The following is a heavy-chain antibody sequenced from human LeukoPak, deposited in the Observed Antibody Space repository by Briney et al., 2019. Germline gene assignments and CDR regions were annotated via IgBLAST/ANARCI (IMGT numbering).Heavy chain of an antibody. CDR3: ASIDIVVVPAAKNYYYGMDV. CDR2: INHSGST. J-gene: IGHJ6*02. Sequence: SAPLSLTCAVYGGSFSGYYWSWIRQPPGKGLEWIGAINHSGSTNYNPSLKSRVTISVDTSKNQFSLKLSSVTAADTAVYYCASIDIVVVPAAKNYYYGMDVWGQGTTVTVSS. D-gene: IGHD2-2*01. CDR1: GGSFSGYY. V-gene: IGHV4-34*01.